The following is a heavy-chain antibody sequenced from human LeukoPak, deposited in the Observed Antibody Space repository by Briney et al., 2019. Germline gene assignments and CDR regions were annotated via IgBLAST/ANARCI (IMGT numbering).Heavy chain of an antibody. CDR3: AREPGYCSGGSCFGVYAFDI. CDR1: GGSISSYY. J-gene: IGHJ3*02. D-gene: IGHD2-15*01. V-gene: IGHV4-59*01. CDR2: VYYTGST. Sequence: SETLSLTCTVSGGSISSYYWSWIRQPPGKGLEWIGYVYYTGSTNYNPSLKRGLTISLDTSKNQFSLKLRSVTAADTAVYYCAREPGYCSGGSCFGVYAFDIWGQGTMVTVSS.